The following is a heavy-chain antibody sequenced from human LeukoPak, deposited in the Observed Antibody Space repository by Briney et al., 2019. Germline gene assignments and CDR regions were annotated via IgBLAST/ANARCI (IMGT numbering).Heavy chain of an antibody. V-gene: IGHV4-38-2*02. Sequence: PSETPSLTCTVSGYSISSGYYWDWIRQPPGKGLEWIGSIYHSGSTYYNPSLKSRVTISVDTSKNQFSLKLSSVTAADTAVYYCARAIYCTNGVCYTMGVDVWGRGTTVTVSS. CDR3: ARAIYCTNGVCYTMGVDV. J-gene: IGHJ6*04. CDR2: IYHSGST. CDR1: GYSISSGYY. D-gene: IGHD2-8*01.